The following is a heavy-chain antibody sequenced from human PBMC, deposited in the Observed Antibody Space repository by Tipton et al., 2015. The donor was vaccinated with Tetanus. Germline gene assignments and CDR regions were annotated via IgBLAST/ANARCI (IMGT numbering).Heavy chain of an antibody. CDR3: ARAIADCPLQCYFYGMDV. V-gene: IGHV3-21*06. Sequence: GSLRLSCAASGFTFSSYAMSWVRQAPGKGLQWVSSISRGSKDIYYAESLRGRFTISRDDAKSSLYLQINSLRVEDTAVYYCARAIADCPLQCYFYGMDVWGQGTTVVVSS. CDR2: ISRGSKDI. J-gene: IGHJ6*02. CDR1: GFTFSSYA. D-gene: IGHD2-21*01.